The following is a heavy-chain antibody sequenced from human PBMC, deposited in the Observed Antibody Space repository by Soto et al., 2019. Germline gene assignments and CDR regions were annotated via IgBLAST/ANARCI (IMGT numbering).Heavy chain of an antibody. J-gene: IGHJ6*02. D-gene: IGHD3-10*01. V-gene: IGHV1-69*13. CDR1: GGIFRRYA. CDR2: VVPIFGVT. Sequence: SVKVSCKVSGGIFRRYAISSVRQAPAQGLEWIGGVVPIFGVTNYAQKFQGRITITADESTSTDYKELNTLRSDDTAVYYCARPNEGGYSANHHYYYALDVWGQGTTVTVSS. CDR3: ARPNEGGYSANHHYYYALDV.